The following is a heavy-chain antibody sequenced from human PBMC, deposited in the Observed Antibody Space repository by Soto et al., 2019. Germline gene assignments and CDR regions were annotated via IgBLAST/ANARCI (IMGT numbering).Heavy chain of an antibody. CDR2: ISGSGGST. V-gene: IGHV3-23*01. CDR1: GFTFKNYA. J-gene: IGHJ4*02. Sequence: GGSLRLSCVASGFTFKNYAMNWVRQAPGRGLEWVSAISGSGGSTYYADSVKGRFTLSRDNSKNTLYLQMDSLRAEDTAVYYCAKDLRAYTGYHLFGYWGQGILVTVSS. D-gene: IGHD5-12*01. CDR3: AKDLRAYTGYHLFGY.